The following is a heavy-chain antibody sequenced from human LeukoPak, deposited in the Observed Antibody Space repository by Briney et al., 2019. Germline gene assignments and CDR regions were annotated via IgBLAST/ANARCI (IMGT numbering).Heavy chain of an antibody. CDR1: GYTFTSYY. J-gene: IGHJ4*02. Sequence: ASVKVSCKASGYTFTSYYMRWVRQAPGQGLEWMGIINPSGGSTSYAQKFQGRVTMTRDTSTSTVYMELSSLRSEDTAVYYCARVSQRAYCSSTSCPIDYWGQGTLVTVSS. D-gene: IGHD2-2*01. CDR3: ARVSQRAYCSSTSCPIDY. CDR2: INPSGGST. V-gene: IGHV1-46*01.